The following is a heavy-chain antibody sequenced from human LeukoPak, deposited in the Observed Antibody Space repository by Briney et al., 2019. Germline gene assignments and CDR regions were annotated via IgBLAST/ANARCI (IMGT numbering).Heavy chain of an antibody. V-gene: IGHV4-59*08. Sequence: SETLSLTCTVSGGSISSYHWSRIRQPPGKGLEWIGYIYYSGSTNYNPSLKSRVTISVDTSKNQFSLKLSSVTAADTAVYYCARQGYYYDSSGYFDYWGQGTLVTVSS. J-gene: IGHJ4*02. D-gene: IGHD3-22*01. CDR3: ARQGYYYDSSGYFDY. CDR1: GGSISSYH. CDR2: IYYSGST.